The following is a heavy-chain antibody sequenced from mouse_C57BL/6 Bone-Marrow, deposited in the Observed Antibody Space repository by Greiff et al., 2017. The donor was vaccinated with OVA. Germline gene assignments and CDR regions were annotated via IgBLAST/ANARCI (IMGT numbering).Heavy chain of an antibody. J-gene: IGHJ1*03. Sequence: EVMLVESGGGLVQSGRSLRLSCATSGFTFSDFYMEWVRQAPGKGLEWIAASRNKANDYTTEYSASVKGRFIVSRDTSQSILYLQMNALRAEDTAIYYCARDEDARGYFDVWGTGTTVTVSS. CDR2: SRNKANDYTT. CDR3: ARDEDARGYFDV. V-gene: IGHV7-1*01. CDR1: GFTFSDFY.